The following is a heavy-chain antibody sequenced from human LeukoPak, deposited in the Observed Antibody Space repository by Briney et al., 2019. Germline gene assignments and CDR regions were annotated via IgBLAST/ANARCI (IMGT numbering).Heavy chain of an antibody. V-gene: IGHV3-64*01. Sequence: GGSLRLSXAASGFTLRSYAMHWVRQAPGKGLEYVSAISSNGGSTYYANSVKGRFTISRDNSKNTVYLQMGSLRPEDMAVYYCARDRWGYPNYLDYWGQGTLVTVSS. D-gene: IGHD4-23*01. J-gene: IGHJ4*02. CDR1: GFTLRSYA. CDR2: ISSNGGST. CDR3: ARDRWGYPNYLDY.